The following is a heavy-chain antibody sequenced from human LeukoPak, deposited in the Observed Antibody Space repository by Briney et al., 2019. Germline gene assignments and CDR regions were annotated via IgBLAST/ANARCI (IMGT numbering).Heavy chain of an antibody. CDR1: GYTFTGYY. CDR3: ARDLTSRYSQEGGFDP. J-gene: IGHJ5*02. Sequence: ASVKVSCKASGYTFTGYYMHWVRQAPGQGLEWMGWINPNSGSTNYAQKFQGRVTMTRDTSISTAYMELSRLRSDDTAVYYCARDLTSRYSQEGGFDPWGQGTLVTVSS. CDR2: INPNSGST. D-gene: IGHD5-18*01. V-gene: IGHV1-2*02.